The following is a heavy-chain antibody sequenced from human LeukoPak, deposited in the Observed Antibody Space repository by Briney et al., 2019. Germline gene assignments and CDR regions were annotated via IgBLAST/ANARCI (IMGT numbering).Heavy chain of an antibody. D-gene: IGHD2-15*01. Sequence: PGGSLRLSCAASGFTFSSSAMSWVRQAPGKGLDWVSTINVSGGTTYYAEPVKGRFTISRDNSKNTLYLQMNTLRAEDTAVYYCAKYGRSGYSSGMDVWGQGTTVTVSS. CDR2: INVSGGTT. J-gene: IGHJ6*02. CDR3: AKYGRSGYSSGMDV. CDR1: GFTFSSSA. V-gene: IGHV3-23*01.